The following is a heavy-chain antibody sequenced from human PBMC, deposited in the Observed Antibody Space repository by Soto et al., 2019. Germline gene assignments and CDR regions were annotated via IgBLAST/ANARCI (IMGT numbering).Heavy chain of an antibody. CDR1: GFTFDDYA. CDR2: ISWNSGSI. D-gene: IGHD4-17*01. J-gene: IGHJ4*02. Sequence: EVQLVESGGGLVQPGRSLRLSCAASGFTFDDYAMHWVRQAPGKGLEWVSGISWNSGSIGYADSVKGRFTISRDNAKNSLYLQMNGLRAEDTALYYCAKDKSHYGGNFVFDYWGQGTLVTVSS. CDR3: AKDKSHYGGNFVFDY. V-gene: IGHV3-9*01.